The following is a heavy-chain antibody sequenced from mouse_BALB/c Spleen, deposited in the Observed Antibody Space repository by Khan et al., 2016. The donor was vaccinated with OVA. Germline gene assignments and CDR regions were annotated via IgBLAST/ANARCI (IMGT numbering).Heavy chain of an antibody. CDR3: ARGDYYGSSSFAY. V-gene: IGHV1S34*01. CDR1: GYSFTGYY. CDR2: ISCYNGST. Sequence: LVKTGASVKISCKASGYSFTGYYMHWVKQSHGKSLEWIGYISCYNGSTTYNQKFKGKATFTVDTSSSTVYMQFNSLTSEDSAVYYCARGDYYGSSSFAYWVQGTLVTVSA. D-gene: IGHD1-1*01. J-gene: IGHJ3*01.